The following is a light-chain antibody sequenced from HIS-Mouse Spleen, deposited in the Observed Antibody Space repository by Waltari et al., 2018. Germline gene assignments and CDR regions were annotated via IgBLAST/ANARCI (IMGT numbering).Light chain of an antibody. J-gene: IGLJ3*02. Sequence: QSALTQPASVSGSPGQSITISCTGTSSDVRGYNYVSWYQQHPGKAPKLRIYEVSNRPSGVSNRLSGSKSGNTASLTISGLQAEDEADYYCSSYTSSSTWVFGGGTKLTVL. CDR2: EVS. CDR1: SSDVRGYNY. V-gene: IGLV2-14*01. CDR3: SSYTSSSTWV.